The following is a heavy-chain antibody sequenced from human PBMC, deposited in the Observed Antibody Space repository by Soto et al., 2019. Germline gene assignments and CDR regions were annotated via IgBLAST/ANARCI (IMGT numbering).Heavy chain of an antibody. CDR3: ARSGLRYFDWLSYNWFDP. V-gene: IGHV1-3*01. Sequence: QVQLVQSGAEVKKPGASVKVSCKASGYTFTSYAMHWVRQAPGQRLEWMGWINAGNGNTKYSQKFQGRVTITRDTSASTAYMELSSLRSEDTAVYYCARSGLRYFDWLSYNWFDPWGQGTLVTVSS. CDR1: GYTFTSYA. J-gene: IGHJ5*02. CDR2: INAGNGNT. D-gene: IGHD3-9*01.